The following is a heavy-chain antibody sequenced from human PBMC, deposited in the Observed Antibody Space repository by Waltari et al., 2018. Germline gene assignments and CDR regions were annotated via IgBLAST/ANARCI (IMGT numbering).Heavy chain of an antibody. D-gene: IGHD3-3*01. V-gene: IGHV4-39*01. CDR3: TRASIFGVALDAFDL. Sequence: QVQLQESGPGLLKPSETLSLTCSVSGGSITSSNYYWGWIRQPPGKGLEWIGSVFSNGDTYYNPSLKSRVTVSVDTSKNQVSLKLSSVTAADTAVYYCTRASIFGVALDAFDLWGQGTMVSVSS. CDR1: GGSITSSNYY. CDR2: VFSNGDT. J-gene: IGHJ3*01.